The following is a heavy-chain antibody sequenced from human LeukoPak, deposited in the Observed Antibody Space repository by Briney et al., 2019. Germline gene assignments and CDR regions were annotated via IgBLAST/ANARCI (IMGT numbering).Heavy chain of an antibody. Sequence: SETLSLTCTVSGGSINDYYWNWLRQPPGKGLEWIGFIYYRGTTNNNPSLKSRLTTSIDTSKKQFSLNLSSVTAADTAVYYCAGVFSGRRPFELWGQGTLVTASS. J-gene: IGHJ4*02. CDR1: GGSINDYY. D-gene: IGHD3-10*01. CDR3: AGVFSGRRPFEL. V-gene: IGHV4-59*03. CDR2: IYYRGTT.